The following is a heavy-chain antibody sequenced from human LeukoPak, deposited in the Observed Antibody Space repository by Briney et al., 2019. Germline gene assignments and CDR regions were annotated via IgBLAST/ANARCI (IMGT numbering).Heavy chain of an antibody. CDR1: GGTFSSYA. J-gene: IGHJ4*02. Sequence: SVKVSCKASGGTFSSYAISWVRQAPGQGLEWMGRIIPIFGIAHYAQKFQGGVTITADKFTSTAYMELRSLRSEDAAVYYCAREGVPEYYFDYWGQGTLVTVSS. CDR2: IIPIFGIA. D-gene: IGHD1-14*01. V-gene: IGHV1-69*04. CDR3: AREGVPEYYFDY.